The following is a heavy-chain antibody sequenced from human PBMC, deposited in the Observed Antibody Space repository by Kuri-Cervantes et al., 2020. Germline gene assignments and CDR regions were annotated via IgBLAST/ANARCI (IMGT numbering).Heavy chain of an antibody. Sequence: ASVKVSCKPSGYTFADYVIHWVRQAPGHRLEWMGWINAGNGNTKYSQKFQGRVTITRDTSASTAYMELSSLRSEDTAVYYCARSVAAAFRLTNGMDVWGQGTTVTVSS. J-gene: IGHJ6*02. D-gene: IGHD6-13*01. CDR3: ARSVAAAFRLTNGMDV. CDR1: GYTFADYV. CDR2: INAGNGNT. V-gene: IGHV1-3*01.